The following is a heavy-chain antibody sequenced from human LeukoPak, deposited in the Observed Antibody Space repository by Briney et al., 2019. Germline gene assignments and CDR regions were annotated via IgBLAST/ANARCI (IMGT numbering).Heavy chain of an antibody. J-gene: IGHJ4*02. CDR3: ATSGNYPWFFDY. CDR1: GFTFSSYA. D-gene: IGHD1-26*01. CDR2: ISYDGSNK. V-gene: IGHV3-30-3*01. Sequence: PGGSLRLSCAASGFTFSSYAMHWVRQAPGKGLEWVAVISYDGSNKYYADSVKGRFTISRDNSKNTLYLQMNSLRAEDTAVYYCATSGNYPWFFDYWGQGTLVTVSS.